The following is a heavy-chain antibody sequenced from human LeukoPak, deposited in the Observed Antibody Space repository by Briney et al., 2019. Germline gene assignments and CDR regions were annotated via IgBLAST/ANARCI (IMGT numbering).Heavy chain of an antibody. V-gene: IGHV3-53*01. CDR3: ARVDGPYYYYGMDV. J-gene: IGHJ6*02. D-gene: IGHD3-9*01. Sequence: GGSLRLSCAASGFTFSSYAMSWVRQAPGKGLEWVSVIYSGGSTYYAVSVKGRFTISRDNSKNTLYLQMNSLRAEDTAVYYCARVDGPYYYYGMDVWGQGTTVTVSS. CDR2: IYSGGST. CDR1: GFTFSSYA.